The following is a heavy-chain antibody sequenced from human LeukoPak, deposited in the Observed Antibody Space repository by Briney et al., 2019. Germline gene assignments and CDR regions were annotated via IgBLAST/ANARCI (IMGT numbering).Heavy chain of an antibody. CDR3: ARGGLLFDY. Sequence: PSETLSLTCAVYGGSFSGYYWSWIRRPPGKGLEWIGEINHSGSTNYNPSLKSRVTISVDTSKNQFSLKLSSVTAADTAVYYCARGGLLFDYWGQGTLVTVSS. CDR2: INHSGST. V-gene: IGHV4-34*01. J-gene: IGHJ4*02. CDR1: GGSFSGYY.